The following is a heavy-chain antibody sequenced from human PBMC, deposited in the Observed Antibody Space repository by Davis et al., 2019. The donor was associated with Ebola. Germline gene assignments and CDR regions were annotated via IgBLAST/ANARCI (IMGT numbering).Heavy chain of an antibody. V-gene: IGHV3-21*01. D-gene: IGHD5-12*01. CDR3: ASWFGGYDQAEFIDY. J-gene: IGHJ4*02. CDR1: GFSFSRYS. CDR2: ISSSSSYI. Sequence: GGSLRLSCAASGFSFSRYSMNWVRQAPGKGLEWVSSISSSSSYIYYADSVKGRFTISRDNAKNSLYLQMNSLRAEDTAVYYCASWFGGYDQAEFIDYWGQGTLVTVSS.